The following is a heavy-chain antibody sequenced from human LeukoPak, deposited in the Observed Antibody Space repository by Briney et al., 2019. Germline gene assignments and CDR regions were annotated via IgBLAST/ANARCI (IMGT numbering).Heavy chain of an antibody. V-gene: IGHV1-3*01. J-gene: IGHJ5*02. CDR3: ARVVASYYYDSSGYYYPNWFDP. Sequence: ASVKVSCKASGYTFTSCAMHWVRQAPGQRLEWMGWINAGNGNTKYSQKFQGRVTITRDTSASTAYMELSSLRSEDTAVYYCARVVASYYYDSSGYYYPNWFDPWGQGALVTVSS. CDR2: INAGNGNT. D-gene: IGHD3-22*01. CDR1: GYTFTSCA.